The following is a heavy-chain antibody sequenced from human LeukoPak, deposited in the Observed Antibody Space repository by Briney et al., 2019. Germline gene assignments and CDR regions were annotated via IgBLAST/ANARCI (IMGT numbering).Heavy chain of an antibody. Sequence: ASVKVSCKASGYTFTSYDISWVRQATGQGLEWMGWMNPNSGNTGYAQKFQGRVTINRNTSISTAYMELSSLRSEDTAVYYCARGSVGATTYYWGQGTLVTVSS. CDR2: MNPNSGNT. CDR1: GYTFTSYD. V-gene: IGHV1-8*03. D-gene: IGHD1-26*01. J-gene: IGHJ4*02. CDR3: ARGSVGATTYY.